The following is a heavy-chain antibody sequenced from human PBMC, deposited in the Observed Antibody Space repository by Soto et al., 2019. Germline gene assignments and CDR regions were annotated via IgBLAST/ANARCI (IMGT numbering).Heavy chain of an antibody. CDR1: GYSFRNYW. CDR2: IDPYDSYT. V-gene: IGHV5-10-1*01. CDR3: PRPSFSSFVKYPTVV. Sequence: PGESLKISCKASGYSFRNYWISWVRQVPGKGLEWMGRIDPYDSYTDYSPSFQGHVTISVDKSNSTAYLKWSSLKASETAIYYCPRPSFSSFVKYPTVVWGQGTTATVSS. D-gene: IGHD4-17*01. J-gene: IGHJ6*02.